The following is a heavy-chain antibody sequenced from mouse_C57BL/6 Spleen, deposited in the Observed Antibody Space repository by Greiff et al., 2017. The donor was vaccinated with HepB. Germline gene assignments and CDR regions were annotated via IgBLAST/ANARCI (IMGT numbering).Heavy chain of an antibody. D-gene: IGHD1-1*01. CDR1: GYTFTDYY. V-gene: IGHV1-26*01. J-gene: IGHJ1*03. Sequence: EVQLQQSGPELVKPGASVKISCKASGYTFTDYYMNWVKQSHGKSLEWIGDINPNNGGTSYNQKFKGKATLTVDKSSSTAYMELRSLTSEDSAVYYCARCNPTVPLGFDVWGTGTTVTVSS. CDR3: ARCNPTVPLGFDV. CDR2: INPNNGGT.